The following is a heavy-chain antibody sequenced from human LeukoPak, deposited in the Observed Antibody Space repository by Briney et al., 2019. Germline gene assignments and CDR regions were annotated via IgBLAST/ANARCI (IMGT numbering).Heavy chain of an antibody. CDR1: GGTFSSYA. CDR2: IIPILGIA. J-gene: IGHJ4*02. CDR3: ARVADLEVPEPYFDF. V-gene: IGHV1-69*04. D-gene: IGHD1-1*01. Sequence: SVKVSCKASGGTFSSYAISWVRQAPGQGLEWMGRIIPILGIANYAQKFQGRVSITTDESTSTTYMQLSGLRPEDTAVYYCARVADLEVPEPYFDFWGQGTLVTVSS.